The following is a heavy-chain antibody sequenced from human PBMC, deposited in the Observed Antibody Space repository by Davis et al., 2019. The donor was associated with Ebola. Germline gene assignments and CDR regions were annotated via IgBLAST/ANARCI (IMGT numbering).Heavy chain of an antibody. V-gene: IGHV3-7*03. J-gene: IGHJ6*02. CDR3: ARGRGYCSSTSCFIMDV. D-gene: IGHD2-2*01. CDR1: GFSFSRYW. CDR2: IKQDGSEK. Sequence: PGGSLRLSCAASGFSFSRYWMSWVRQAPGKGLEWVASIKQDGSEKYYVDSVKGRFIISRDNAKNSLYLQMNSLRAEDTAVYYCARGRGYCSSTSCFIMDVWGQGTTVTVSS.